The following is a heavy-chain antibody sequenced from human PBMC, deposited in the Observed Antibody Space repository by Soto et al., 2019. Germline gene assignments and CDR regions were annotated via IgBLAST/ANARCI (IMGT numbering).Heavy chain of an antibody. J-gene: IGHJ4*02. Sequence: QVQLVQSGAEVKKPGSSVKVSCKASGGTFSSYTITWVRQAPGQGLEGMGRIIPILGIANYAQKFQGRVTITADKSTSTAYMELSSLRSEDTAVYYCVSMTTVTTLDYWGQGTLVTVSS. CDR3: VSMTTVTTLDY. CDR2: IIPILGIA. V-gene: IGHV1-69*02. CDR1: GGTFSSYT. D-gene: IGHD4-17*01.